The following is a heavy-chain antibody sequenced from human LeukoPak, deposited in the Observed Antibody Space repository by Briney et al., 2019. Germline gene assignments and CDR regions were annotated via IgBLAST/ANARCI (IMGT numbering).Heavy chain of an antibody. CDR1: GGSISSGSYY. CDR2: IYTSGST. D-gene: IGHD3-9*01. CDR3: ARDPRLADYDILTGYYSNSRYAFDI. J-gene: IGHJ3*02. Sequence: PSETLSLTCTVSGGSISSGSYYWSWIRQPAGKGLEWIGRIYTSGSTNYNPSLKSRVTISVDTSKNQFSLKLSSVTAAGTAVYYCARDPRLADYDILTGYYSNSRYAFDIWGQGTMVTVSS. V-gene: IGHV4-61*02.